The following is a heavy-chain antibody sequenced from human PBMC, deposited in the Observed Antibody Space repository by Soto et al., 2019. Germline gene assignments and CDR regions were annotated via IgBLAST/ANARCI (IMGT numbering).Heavy chain of an antibody. CDR1: GFTFISYH. V-gene: IGHV3-21*01. CDR2: LSGNSDYI. Sequence: PGGSLRLSCAASGFTFISYHMNWVRQAPGKGLEWVSSLSGNSDYIYYADSLKGRFTISRDNAKNSLYLQMNSLRAEDTAVYYCARDLRRYDLLTGYPTSYFFDFWGQGTLVTVSS. D-gene: IGHD3-9*01. J-gene: IGHJ4*02. CDR3: ARDLRRYDLLTGYPTSYFFDF.